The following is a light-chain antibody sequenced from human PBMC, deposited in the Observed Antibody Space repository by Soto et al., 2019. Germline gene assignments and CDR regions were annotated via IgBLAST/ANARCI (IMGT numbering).Light chain of an antibody. Sequence: EIVLTQSPATLSLSPGERATLSCRASLSLSNYIAWYQQKPGQAPRLLIYDASNRATGIPARFSGSGSGTYFTLTISSLEPADFAVYYCQQRSNWPPTFGPGTKVDIK. V-gene: IGKV3-11*01. CDR2: DAS. CDR1: LSLSNY. J-gene: IGKJ3*01. CDR3: QQRSNWPPT.